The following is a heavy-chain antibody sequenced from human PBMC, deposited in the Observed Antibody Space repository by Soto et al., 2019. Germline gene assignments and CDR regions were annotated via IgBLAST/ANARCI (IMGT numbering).Heavy chain of an antibody. CDR2: IDWDDDK. D-gene: IGHD3-16*02. V-gene: IGHV2-70*01. Sequence: SGPTLVNPTQTLTLTCTFSGFSLSTSGMCVSWLRQPPGKALEWLALIDWDDDKYYSTSLKARLTISKDTSKNQVVLTVTNMDPVDTATYFCARLSYRSFNFDYWGQGTLVTVSS. CDR3: ARLSYRSFNFDY. J-gene: IGHJ4*02. CDR1: GFSLSTSGMC.